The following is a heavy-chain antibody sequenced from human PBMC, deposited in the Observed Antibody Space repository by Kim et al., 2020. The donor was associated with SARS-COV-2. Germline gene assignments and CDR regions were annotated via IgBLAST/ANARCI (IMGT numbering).Heavy chain of an antibody. Sequence: GGSLRLSCAASGFTFRKHWMYWVRQAPGKGLVWVSRITTDESGTAYADSVKGRFTISRDNAKSTLFLQMNSLRAEDTAVYYCAMWQERWAAIDYWGQGTL. CDR3: AMWQERWAAIDY. CDR2: ITTDESGT. V-gene: IGHV3-74*01. J-gene: IGHJ4*02. CDR1: GFTFRKHW. D-gene: IGHD6-25*01.